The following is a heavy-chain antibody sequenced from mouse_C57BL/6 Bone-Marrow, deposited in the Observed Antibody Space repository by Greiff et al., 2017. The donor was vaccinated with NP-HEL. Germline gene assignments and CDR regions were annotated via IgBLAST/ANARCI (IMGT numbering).Heavy chain of an antibody. CDR1: GFTFSSYA. D-gene: IGHD4-1*02. CDR2: ISDGGSYT. CDR3: ASPNWGWFAY. Sequence: EVQVVESGGGLVKPGGSLKLSCAASGFTFSSYAMSWVHQTPEKRLEWVATISDGGSYTYYPDNVKGRFTISRDNAKNNLYLQMSHLKSEDTAMYYCASPNWGWFAYWGQGTLVTVSA. J-gene: IGHJ3*01. V-gene: IGHV5-4*01.